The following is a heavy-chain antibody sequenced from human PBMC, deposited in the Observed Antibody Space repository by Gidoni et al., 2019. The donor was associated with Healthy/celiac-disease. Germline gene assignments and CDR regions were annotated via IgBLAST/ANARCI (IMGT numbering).Heavy chain of an antibody. CDR3: AKDRKQLVRRDYYYYGMDV. D-gene: IGHD6-6*01. Sequence: QVQLVESGGGVVQPGRSLRLSCAASGFTFSSYGMHWVRQAPGKGLEWVAVISYDGSNKYYADSVKGRFTISRDNSKNTLYLQMNSLRAEDTAVYYCAKDRKQLVRRDYYYYGMDVWGQGTTVTVSS. V-gene: IGHV3-30*18. J-gene: IGHJ6*02. CDR1: GFTFSSYG. CDR2: ISYDGSNK.